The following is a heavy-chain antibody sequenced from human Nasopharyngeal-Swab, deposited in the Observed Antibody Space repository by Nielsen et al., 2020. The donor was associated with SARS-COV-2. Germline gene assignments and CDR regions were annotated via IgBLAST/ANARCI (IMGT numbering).Heavy chain of an antibody. CDR3: ARTLGSDDAFDI. V-gene: IGHV3-30*04. D-gene: IGHD7-27*01. Sequence: LSLTCAASGFTFSSYAMHWVRQAPGKGLEWVAVISYDGSNKYYADSVKGRSTISRDNSKNTLYLQMNSLRAEDTAVYYCARTLGSDDAFDIWGQGTMVTVSS. J-gene: IGHJ3*02. CDR1: GFTFSSYA. CDR2: ISYDGSNK.